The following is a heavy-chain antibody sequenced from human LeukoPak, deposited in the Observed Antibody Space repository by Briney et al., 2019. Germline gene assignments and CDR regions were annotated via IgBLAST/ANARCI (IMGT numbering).Heavy chain of an antibody. J-gene: IGHJ6*03. Sequence: PGGSLRLSCAASGFTSSSYGMHWVRQAPGKGLEWVAFIRYDGSNKYYADSVKGRFTISRDNSKNTLYLQMNSLRAEDTAVYYCAKGGPYCSGGSCYYMDVWGKGTTVTVSS. D-gene: IGHD2-15*01. CDR1: GFTSSSYG. V-gene: IGHV3-30*02. CDR2: IRYDGSNK. CDR3: AKGGPYCSGGSCYYMDV.